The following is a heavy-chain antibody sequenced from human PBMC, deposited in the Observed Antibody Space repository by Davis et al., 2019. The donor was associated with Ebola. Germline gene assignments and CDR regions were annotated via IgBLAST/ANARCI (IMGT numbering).Heavy chain of an antibody. V-gene: IGHV4-34*01. Sequence: SETLSLTCTVYGGSFSGYYWSWIRQPPGKGLEWIGEINHSGSTNYNPSLKSRVTISVDTSKNQFSLKLSSVTAADTAVYYCARGFLMVRGVIITSGPAIDYWGQGTLVTVSS. CDR2: INHSGST. CDR1: GGSFSGYY. D-gene: IGHD3-10*01. CDR3: ARGFLMVRGVIITSGPAIDY. J-gene: IGHJ4*02.